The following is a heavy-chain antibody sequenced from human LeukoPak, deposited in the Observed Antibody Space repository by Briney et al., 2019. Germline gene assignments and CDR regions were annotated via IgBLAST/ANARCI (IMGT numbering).Heavy chain of an antibody. CDR3: AREECSIGVCYPSGY. Sequence: ASVKVSCKASGYSFTSYGISWVRQAPGQGLEWMGWISTYNANTNYALKLQGRVTLTTDTSTCTAYMELKSLRSDDTAVYYCAREECSIGVCYPSGYWGQGTLVTVSS. CDR2: ISTYNANT. CDR1: GYSFTSYG. D-gene: IGHD2-8*01. J-gene: IGHJ4*02. V-gene: IGHV1-18*01.